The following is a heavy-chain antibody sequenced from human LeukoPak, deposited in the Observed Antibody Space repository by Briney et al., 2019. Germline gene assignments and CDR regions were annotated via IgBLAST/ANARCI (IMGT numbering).Heavy chain of an antibody. CDR3: AKYEAAAVWVDAFDI. Sequence: GGPLTLSCAASGFPFSSYSMNGLRQAPGKGLEWVSSISNRSSYIYYAHFVKGRFTISRDNSKNTLYLQMNSLRAEDTAVYYCAKYEAAAVWVDAFDIWGQGTMVTVSS. D-gene: IGHD6-13*01. V-gene: IGHV3-21*04. CDR2: ISNRSSYI. CDR1: GFPFSSYS. J-gene: IGHJ3*02.